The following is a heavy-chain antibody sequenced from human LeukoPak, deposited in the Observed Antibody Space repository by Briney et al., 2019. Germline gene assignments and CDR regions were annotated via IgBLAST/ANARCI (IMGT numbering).Heavy chain of an antibody. J-gene: IGHJ4*02. CDR3: ARDAFDSSGYIGFDY. CDR2: IRYDGSNK. CDR1: GFTFSSYG. V-gene: IGHV3-30*02. Sequence: GGSLRLSCAASGFTFSSYGMHWVRQAPGKGLEWVAFIRYDGSNKYYADSVKGRFTISRDNSKNTLYLQMNSLRAEDTAVYYCARDAFDSSGYIGFDYWGQGTLVTVSS. D-gene: IGHD3-22*01.